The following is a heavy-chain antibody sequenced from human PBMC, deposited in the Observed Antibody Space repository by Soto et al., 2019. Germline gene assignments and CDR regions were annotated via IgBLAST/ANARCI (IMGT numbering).Heavy chain of an antibody. J-gene: IGHJ4*02. CDR2: IYPDDSDT. V-gene: IGHV5-51*01. CDR3: ARAFRSNYYAF. CDR1: GFTFTTYW. D-gene: IGHD3-3*01. Sequence: LKISCKGSGFTFTTYWIGWVRQVPGKGLEWMGVIYPDDSDTRYSPSFQGRVTISADKSNSTAYLQWSSLEASDTAVYYCARAFRSNYYAFWGQGTLVTVSS.